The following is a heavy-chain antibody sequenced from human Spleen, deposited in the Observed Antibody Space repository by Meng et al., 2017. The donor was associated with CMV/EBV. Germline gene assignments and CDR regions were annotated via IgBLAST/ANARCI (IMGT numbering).Heavy chain of an antibody. Sequence: KASGYTLTGYYMNWVRQAPGQGLEWMGWVNANSGANDYAQKFQGRVTMTRDTSISTAYMELSRLRSDDTAVYYCARGYCSGASCYIDDWGQGTLVTVSS. V-gene: IGHV1-2*02. CDR3: ARGYCSGASCYIDD. J-gene: IGHJ4*02. D-gene: IGHD2-2*02. CDR2: VNANSGAN. CDR1: GYTLTGYY.